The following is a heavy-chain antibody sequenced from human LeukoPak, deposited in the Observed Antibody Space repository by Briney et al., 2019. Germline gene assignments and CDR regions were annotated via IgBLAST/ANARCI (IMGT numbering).Heavy chain of an antibody. Sequence: GGSLRLSCAASGFTFTSYPMYWVRQAPGKGLEWVSSISGSGSTIYYADSVKGRFTISRDSAKNSLSLEMNSLRAEDTAVYYCARKGRYSGYDWGGFDYWGQGTLVTVSS. D-gene: IGHD5-12*01. J-gene: IGHJ4*02. V-gene: IGHV3-48*04. CDR2: ISGSGSTI. CDR1: GFTFTSYP. CDR3: ARKGRYSGYDWGGFDY.